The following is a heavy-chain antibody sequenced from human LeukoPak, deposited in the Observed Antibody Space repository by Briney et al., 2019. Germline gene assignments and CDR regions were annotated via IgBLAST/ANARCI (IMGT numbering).Heavy chain of an antibody. Sequence: SVTLSLTCAVYGGSFSGYYWSWIRQPPGKGLEWIGEINHSGSTDYNPSLKSRVTISVDTSKNQFSLKLSSVTAADTAVYYCARGTMVVTRRAFDIWGQGTMVTVSS. CDR2: INHSGST. D-gene: IGHD4-23*01. V-gene: IGHV4-34*01. CDR3: ARGTMVVTRRAFDI. CDR1: GGSFSGYY. J-gene: IGHJ3*02.